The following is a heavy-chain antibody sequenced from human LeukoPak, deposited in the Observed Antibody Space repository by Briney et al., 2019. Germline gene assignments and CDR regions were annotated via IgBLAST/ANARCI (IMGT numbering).Heavy chain of an antibody. V-gene: IGHV1-69*04. CDR1: GGTFSSYA. D-gene: IGHD2-21*01. J-gene: IGHJ5*02. CDR2: IIPILGIA. Sequence: SVKFSCKASGGTFSSYAISWVRPAPGQGLGWMGRIIPILGIANYAQKFQGRVTITADKSTSTAYMELSSLRSEDTAVYYCASHMVEEGARYWFDPWGQGTLVTVSS. CDR3: ASHMVEEGARYWFDP.